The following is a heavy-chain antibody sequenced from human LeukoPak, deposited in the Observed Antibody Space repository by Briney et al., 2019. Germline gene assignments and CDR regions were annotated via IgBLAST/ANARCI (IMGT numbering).Heavy chain of an antibody. V-gene: IGHV4-34*01. CDR2: INHSGST. CDR1: GGSISSYY. Sequence: SETLSLTCTVSGGSISSYYWTWIRQPPGKGLEWIGEINHSGSTTYNPSLKSRVTISVDTSKNQFSLKLSSVTAADTAVYHCARLSYCGGHCYCFDYWGQGTLVTVSS. J-gene: IGHJ4*02. D-gene: IGHD2-21*02. CDR3: ARLSYCGGHCYCFDY.